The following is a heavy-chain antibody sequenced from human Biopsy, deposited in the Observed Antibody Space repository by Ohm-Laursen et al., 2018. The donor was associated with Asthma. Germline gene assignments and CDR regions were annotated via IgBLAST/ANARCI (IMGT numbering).Heavy chain of an antibody. CDR3: ARAVDYSHYYGIDV. Sequence: VASVKVSCKTSGYTFNSAGITWVRRAPGQGLEWMGWISVYNGNTKVAQKLQDRVTMITDTSTGTAYMELRSLRSDDTAVYFCARAVDYSHYYGIDVWGQGTTVTVS. J-gene: IGHJ6*02. CDR1: GYTFNSAG. V-gene: IGHV1-18*01. D-gene: IGHD3-10*01. CDR2: ISVYNGNT.